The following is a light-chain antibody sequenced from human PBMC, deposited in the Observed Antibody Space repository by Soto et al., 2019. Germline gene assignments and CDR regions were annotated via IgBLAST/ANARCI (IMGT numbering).Light chain of an antibody. CDR3: MQGTHWPIT. CDR1: QSLLQTNGNTY. CDR2: LAT. J-gene: IGKJ5*01. Sequence: DIVMTQSPLSLPVTPGEPASISCRSSQSLLQTNGNTYLDWYLQKPGQSPQLLISLATNRASGVPDRFSGSGSGTDFTLKISRVEAEDVGVYYCMQGTHWPITFGQGTRLEIK. V-gene: IGKV2-28*01.